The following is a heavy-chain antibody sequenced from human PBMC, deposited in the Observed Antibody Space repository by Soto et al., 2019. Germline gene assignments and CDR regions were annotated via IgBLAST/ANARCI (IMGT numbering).Heavy chain of an antibody. CDR2: IKTIAGGGTT. CDR1: GFTFNDAW. D-gene: IGHD1-1*01. V-gene: IGHV3-15*01. CDR3: TTERCTGTNCYVKNAFDV. Sequence: EVQLVESGGGLAEPGGSLRLSCAASGFTFNDAWMTWVRQGPGKGLEWVGRIKTIAGGGTTDYTAPVKGRFTISRDDSKNTVYLQMNSLKIEDTAVYYCTTERCTGTNCYVKNAFDVWGQGTMVTVSS. J-gene: IGHJ3*01.